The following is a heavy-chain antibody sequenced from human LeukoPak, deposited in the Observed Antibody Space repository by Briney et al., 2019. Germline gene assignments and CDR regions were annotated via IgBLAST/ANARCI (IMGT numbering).Heavy chain of an antibody. CDR3: ATSYDFWSGYYAY. D-gene: IGHD3-3*01. V-gene: IGHV3-23*01. J-gene: IGHJ4*02. CDR1: GFAFSSYA. CDR2: ISGSGGST. Sequence: GGSLRLSCAASGFAFSSYAMSWVRQAPGKGLEWVSAISGSGGSTYYADSVKGRFTISRDNSKNTLYLQMNSLRAEDTAVYYCATSYDFWSGYYAYWGQGTLVTVSS.